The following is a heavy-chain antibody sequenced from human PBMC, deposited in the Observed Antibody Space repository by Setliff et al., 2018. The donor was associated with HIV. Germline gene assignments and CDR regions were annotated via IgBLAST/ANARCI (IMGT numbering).Heavy chain of an antibody. D-gene: IGHD3-3*01. CDR2: INQDESER. CDR3: ARAWSGLDF. Sequence: GGSLRLSCVDSGFTFTNHWMSWVRQSPGKGLEWVANINQDESERYYVDSVKGRFTISRDNAKRSLFLEMHSLGADDTAIYYCARAWSGLDFWGKGTTVTVSS. J-gene: IGHJ6*04. V-gene: IGHV3-7*01. CDR1: GFTFTNHW.